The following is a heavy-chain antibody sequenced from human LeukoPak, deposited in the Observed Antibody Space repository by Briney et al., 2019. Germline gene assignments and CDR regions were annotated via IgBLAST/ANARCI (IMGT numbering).Heavy chain of an antibody. CDR3: AKDYSDSSGYLDY. Sequence: QPGRSLRLSCAASGFTFSSYGMHWVRQAPGKGLEWVAVISYDGSNKYYADSVKGRFTLSRDNSKNTLYLQLNSLRAEDTAVYYCAKDYSDSSGYLDYWGQGTLVTVSS. V-gene: IGHV3-30*18. D-gene: IGHD3-22*01. CDR1: GFTFSSYG. CDR2: ISYDGSNK. J-gene: IGHJ4*02.